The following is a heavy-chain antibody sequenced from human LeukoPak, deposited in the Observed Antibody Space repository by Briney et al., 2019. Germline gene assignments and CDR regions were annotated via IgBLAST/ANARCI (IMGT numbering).Heavy chain of an antibody. CDR3: AREAYYDFWSGYLNYYYYYMDV. V-gene: IGHV1-69*06. D-gene: IGHD3-3*01. CDR2: IIPIFGTA. Sequence: ASVKVSCKASGYTFTSYDINWVRQAPGQGLEWMGGIIPIFGTANYAQKFQGRVTITADKSTSTAYMELSSLRSEDTAVYYCAREAYYDFWSGYLNYYYYYMDVWGKGTTVTVSS. CDR1: GYTFTSYD. J-gene: IGHJ6*03.